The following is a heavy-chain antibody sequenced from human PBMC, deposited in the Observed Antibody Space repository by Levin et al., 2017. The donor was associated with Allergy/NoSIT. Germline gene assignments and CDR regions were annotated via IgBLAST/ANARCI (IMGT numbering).Heavy chain of an antibody. Sequence: GESLKISCAASGFTFSSYSMNWVRQAPGKGLEWVSYISSSSSTIYYADSVKGRFTISRDNAKNSLYLQMNSLRAEDTAVYYCASGDYVWGSYSNDAFDIWGQGTMVTVSS. J-gene: IGHJ3*02. CDR1: GFTFSSYS. V-gene: IGHV3-48*01. D-gene: IGHD3-16*01. CDR2: ISSSSSTI. CDR3: ASGDYVWGSYSNDAFDI.